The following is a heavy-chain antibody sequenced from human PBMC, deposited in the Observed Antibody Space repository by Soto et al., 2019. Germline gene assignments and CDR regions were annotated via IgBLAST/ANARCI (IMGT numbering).Heavy chain of an antibody. CDR1: GGTFSSYA. V-gene: IGHV1-69*13. CDR2: IIPIFGTA. D-gene: IGHD3-16*01. Sequence: SVKVSWKASGGTFSSYAISWVRQAPGQGLEWMGGIIPIFGTANYAQKFKGRVTITADESTSTAYMEMSSLRSEDTAVYYCARGEISRSWFDPWGQGTPVTVSS. CDR3: ARGEISRSWFDP. J-gene: IGHJ5*02.